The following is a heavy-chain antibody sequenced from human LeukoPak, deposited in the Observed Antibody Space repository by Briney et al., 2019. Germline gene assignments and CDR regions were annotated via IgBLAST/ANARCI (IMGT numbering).Heavy chain of an antibody. CDR2: TWYDGSNK. V-gene: IGHV3-33*01. CDR3: ARGGHCSTTSCSNYDGMDV. CDR1: GFTFSSYG. D-gene: IGHD2-2*01. J-gene: IGHJ6*02. Sequence: GGSLRLSSAASGFTFSSYGMHWVRQAPGKGLEWVAATWYDGSNKYYADSVKGRFTISRDNSKNTLYLQMNSLRAEDTAVYFCARGGHCSTTSCSNYDGMDVWGQGTTLTVSS.